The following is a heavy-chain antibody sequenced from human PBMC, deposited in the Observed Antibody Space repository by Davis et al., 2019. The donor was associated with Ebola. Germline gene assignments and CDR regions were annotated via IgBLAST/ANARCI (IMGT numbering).Heavy chain of an antibody. J-gene: IGHJ4*02. CDR1: GGSISSYY. V-gene: IGHV4-59*01. CDR3: ARDSAAGISY. D-gene: IGHD6-13*01. CDR2: IYYSGST. Sequence: PSETLSLTCTVSGGSISSYYWSWTRQPPGKGLEWIGYIYYSGSTNYNPSLKSRVTISVDTSKNQFSLKLSSVTAADTAVYYCARDSAAGISYWGQGTLVTVSS.